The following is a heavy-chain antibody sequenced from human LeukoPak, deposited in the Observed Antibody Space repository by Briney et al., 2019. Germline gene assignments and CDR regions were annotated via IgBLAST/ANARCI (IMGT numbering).Heavy chain of an antibody. Sequence: PGGSLRLSCAASGFTFSNHEINWVRQAPGKGLEWVSYISSSGSTIYYADSVKGRFTISRDNAKNSLYLQMNSLRAEDTAVYYCARAGGSGWYEDYWGQGTLVTVSS. CDR2: ISSSGSTI. J-gene: IGHJ4*02. D-gene: IGHD6-19*01. CDR3: ARAGGSGWYEDY. CDR1: GFTFSNHE. V-gene: IGHV3-48*03.